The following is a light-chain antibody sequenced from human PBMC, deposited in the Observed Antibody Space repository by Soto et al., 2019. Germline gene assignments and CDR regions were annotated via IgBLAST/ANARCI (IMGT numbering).Light chain of an antibody. J-gene: IGKJ4*01. CDR1: QSVNIY. CDR3: QQYDDWLRLT. CDR2: GAT. Sequence: EVVMTQFPATLSVSPWERATLSCRASQSVNIYLAWYQQKPGQAPRLLIFGATYRATGIPARFSGSGSGTEFNLTISSLQSEDFGVYFCQQYDDWLRLTFGGGTKVEIK. V-gene: IGKV3D-15*01.